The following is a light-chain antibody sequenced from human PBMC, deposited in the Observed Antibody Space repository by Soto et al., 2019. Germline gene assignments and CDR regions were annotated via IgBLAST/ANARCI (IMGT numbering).Light chain of an antibody. V-gene: IGKV3-11*01. J-gene: IGKJ5*01. Sequence: EIVMTQSPATLSVSPGERGTLSCRASQSVSSKIAWYQQKPGPAPRLLIYDASNRATGIPARFSGSGSGTDFTLTISSLEPEEFAVYYCQQRSNWPPLITFGQGTRLEIK. CDR2: DAS. CDR3: QQRSNWPPLIT. CDR1: QSVSSK.